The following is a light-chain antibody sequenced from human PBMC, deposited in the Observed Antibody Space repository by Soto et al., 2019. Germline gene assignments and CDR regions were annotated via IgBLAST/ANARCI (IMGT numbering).Light chain of an antibody. Sequence: QSALTQLRSVSGSPGQSVTISCTGTSSDVGGYNYVSWYQQYPGKAPKLIIYNVGTRRLGVPGRFSGSKSGNTASLTISGLKPEDEAQCSRCSYAGSSTFVLGSGTKVTVL. V-gene: IGLV2-11*01. CDR3: CSYAGSSTFV. CDR2: NVG. J-gene: IGLJ1*01. CDR1: SSDVGGYNY.